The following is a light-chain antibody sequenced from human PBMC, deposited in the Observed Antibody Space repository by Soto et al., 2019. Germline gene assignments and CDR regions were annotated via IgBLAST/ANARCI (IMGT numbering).Light chain of an antibody. V-gene: IGKV1-17*01. CDR1: QGIGDT. J-gene: IGKJ5*01. Sequence: MRQSPATLSVSPGEGATLACRASQGIGDTLAWYQQKPGKAPKLLIYAASSLQSGVPSRFSGSGSGTDFTLTISSLQPEDFATYYCQQLNSYPITFGQGTRLEIK. CDR2: AAS. CDR3: QQLNSYPIT.